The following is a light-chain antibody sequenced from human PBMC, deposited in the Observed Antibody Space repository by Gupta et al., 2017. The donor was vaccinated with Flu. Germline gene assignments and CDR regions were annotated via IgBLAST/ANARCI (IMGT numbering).Light chain of an antibody. J-gene: IGKJ4*01. V-gene: IGKV1-27*01. Sequence: QQKPGKDPKHLIYAASNLDSGVPCGVSGRGSGTDFTLTISSLQPDDVANDYGQNYNSPPCTFGRGTKVDIK. CDR2: AAS. CDR3: QNYNSPPCT.